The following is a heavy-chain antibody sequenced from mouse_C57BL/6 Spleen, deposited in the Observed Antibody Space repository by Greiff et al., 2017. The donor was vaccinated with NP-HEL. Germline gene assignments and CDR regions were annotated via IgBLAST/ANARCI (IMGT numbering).Heavy chain of an antibody. CDR3: TRDNDYDAWFAY. CDR2: ISSGGDYI. Sequence: EVKLVESGEGLVKPGGSLKLSCAASGFTFSSYAMSWVRQTPEKRLEWVAYISSGGDYIYYAATVKGRFTISRDNARNTLYLQMSSLKSEDTAMYYWTRDNDYDAWFAYWGQGTLVTVSA. D-gene: IGHD2-4*01. V-gene: IGHV5-9-1*02. J-gene: IGHJ3*01. CDR1: GFTFSSYA.